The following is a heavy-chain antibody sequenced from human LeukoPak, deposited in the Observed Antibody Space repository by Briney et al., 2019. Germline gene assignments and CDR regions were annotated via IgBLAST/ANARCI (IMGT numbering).Heavy chain of an antibody. V-gene: IGHV3-23*01. CDR2: ISGSGGST. J-gene: IGHJ4*02. Sequence: GGSLRLSCAASGFTFSSYAMSWVRQAPGKGLEWVSAISGSGGSTYYADSVKGRFTISRDNSKNTLYLQMNSLRAEDTAVYYCARLGYCSSTSCYTDFDYWGQGTLVTVSS. CDR1: GFTFSSYA. CDR3: ARLGYCSSTSCYTDFDY. D-gene: IGHD2-2*02.